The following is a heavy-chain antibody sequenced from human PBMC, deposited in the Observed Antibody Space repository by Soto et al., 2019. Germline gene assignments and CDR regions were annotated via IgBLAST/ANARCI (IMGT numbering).Heavy chain of an antibody. D-gene: IGHD2-15*01. CDR2: INSDGSST. V-gene: IGHV3-74*01. Sequence: GGSLRLSCAASGFTFSSYWMHWVRQAPGKGLVWVSRINSDGSSTSYADSVKGRFTISRDNAKNTLYLQMNSLRAADTVVYYCASPTRRDHYYYYGMDVWGQGTTVTVSS. J-gene: IGHJ6*02. CDR1: GFTFSSYW. CDR3: ASPTRRDHYYYYGMDV.